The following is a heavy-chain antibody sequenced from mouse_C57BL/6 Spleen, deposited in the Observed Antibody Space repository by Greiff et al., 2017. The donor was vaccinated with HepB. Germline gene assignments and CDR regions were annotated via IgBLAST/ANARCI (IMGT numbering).Heavy chain of an antibody. J-gene: IGHJ4*01. CDR2: IDPSDSYT. Sequence: QVHVKQPGAELVMPGASVKLSCKASGYTFTSYWMHWVKQRPGQGLEWIGEIDPSDSYTNYNQKFKGKSTLTVDKSSSTAYMQLSSLTSEDSAVYYCARKGYGSSYDAMDYWGQGTSVTVSS. V-gene: IGHV1-69*01. CDR3: ARKGYGSSYDAMDY. D-gene: IGHD1-1*01. CDR1: GYTFTSYW.